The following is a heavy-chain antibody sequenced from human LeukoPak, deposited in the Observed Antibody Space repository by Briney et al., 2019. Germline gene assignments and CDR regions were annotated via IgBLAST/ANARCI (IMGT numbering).Heavy chain of an antibody. Sequence: GGSLRLSCAASEFTFSKAWMSWVRQAPGKGLEWVGRIKSKSDGGTTDYPAPVKGRFTISRDDSKNMLYLQMNSLKIEDTAVYYCTTELWFGDLLRDYWGQGTLVTVSS. V-gene: IGHV3-15*01. CDR3: TTELWFGDLLRDY. D-gene: IGHD3-10*01. J-gene: IGHJ4*02. CDR2: IKSKSDGGTT. CDR1: EFTFSKAW.